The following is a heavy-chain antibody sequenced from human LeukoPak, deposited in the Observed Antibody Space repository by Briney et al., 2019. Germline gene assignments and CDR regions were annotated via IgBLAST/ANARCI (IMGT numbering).Heavy chain of an antibody. Sequence: GASVKVSCKASGYTFTSYDINWVRQATGQGLEWMGRMNPNSGNTGYAQKLQGRVTMTRNTSISTAYMELSSLRSEDTAVYYCARGWRGGSRRAPWYYYYMDVWGKGTTVTISS. CDR3: ARGWRGGSRRAPWYYYYMDV. CDR1: GYTFTSYD. J-gene: IGHJ6*03. CDR2: MNPNSGNT. D-gene: IGHD1-26*01. V-gene: IGHV1-8*01.